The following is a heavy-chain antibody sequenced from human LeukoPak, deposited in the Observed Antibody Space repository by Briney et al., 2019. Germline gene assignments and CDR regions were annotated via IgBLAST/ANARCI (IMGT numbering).Heavy chain of an antibody. CDR2: ISSSSSYI. CDR3: ARGCYYDSSGYCPFDY. D-gene: IGHD3-22*01. V-gene: IGHV3-21*01. Sequence: GSLRLSCAASGFTFSSYSMNWVRQAPGKGLEWVSSISSSSSYIYYADSVKGRFTISRENAKNSLYLQMNSLRAGDTAVYYCARGCYYDSSGYCPFDYWGQGTLVTVSS. CDR1: GFTFSSYS. J-gene: IGHJ4*02.